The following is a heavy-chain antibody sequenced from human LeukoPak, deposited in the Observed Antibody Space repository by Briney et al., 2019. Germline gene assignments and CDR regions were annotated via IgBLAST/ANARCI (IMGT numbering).Heavy chain of an antibody. V-gene: IGHV3-23*01. Sequence: GGSLRLSCAVSGLTLNNYGMTWVRQAPGKGLEWVAGISDRGGSTKYADSVKGRFTISRDNPKNTLYLQMNSLRAEDTAVYFCAKRGVVIRVILVGFHKEAYYFESWGQGALVTVSS. CDR2: ISDRGGST. CDR1: GLTLNNYG. CDR3: AKRGVVIRVILVGFHKEAYYFES. D-gene: IGHD3/OR15-3a*01. J-gene: IGHJ4*02.